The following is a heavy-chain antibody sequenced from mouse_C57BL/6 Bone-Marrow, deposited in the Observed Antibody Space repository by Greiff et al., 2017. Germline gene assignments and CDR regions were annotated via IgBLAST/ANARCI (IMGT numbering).Heavy chain of an antibody. Sequence: QVQLQQSGPGLVQPSQSLSITCTVSGFSLTSYGVHWVRQSPGKGLEWLGVIWSGGSTDYNAAFISRLSISKDNSKSQVFFKMNSLQADDTAIYYCAPTGPYWYFDVWGTEATVTVSS. CDR1: GFSLTSYG. D-gene: IGHD4-1*02. CDR2: IWSGGST. J-gene: IGHJ1*03. CDR3: APTGPYWYFDV. V-gene: IGHV2-2*01.